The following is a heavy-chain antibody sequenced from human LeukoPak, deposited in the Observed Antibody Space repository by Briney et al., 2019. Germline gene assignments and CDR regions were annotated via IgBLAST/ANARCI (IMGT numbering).Heavy chain of an antibody. J-gene: IGHJ3*02. CDR3: ARGEMITFGGVIVISTFDI. V-gene: IGHV1-2*02. CDR2: INPDSGGT. Sequence: ASVKVSSKASGYTFTSYAMNWVRQAPGQGLEWMGYINPDSGGTNYAQEFQGRVTMTRDTSISTAYMELNRLRSDDTAVYYCARGEMITFGGVIVISTFDIWGQGTTVTVS. D-gene: IGHD3-16*02. CDR1: GYTFTSYA.